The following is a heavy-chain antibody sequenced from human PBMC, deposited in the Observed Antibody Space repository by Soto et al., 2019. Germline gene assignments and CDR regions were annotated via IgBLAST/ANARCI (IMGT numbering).Heavy chain of an antibody. CDR2: IDWDDDK. D-gene: IGHD4-17*01. J-gene: IGHJ6*02. CDR3: ARLNKVTTHGMDV. Sequence: SGPTLVNPTQTLTLTCTFSGFSLSTSGMCVNWIRQPPGKALEWLARIDWDDDKYYSRSLKTRLTISKDTSKKQVVLTMTNMDPVDTATYYGARLNKVTTHGMDVWGQGTTVTVS. CDR1: GFSLSTSGMC. V-gene: IGHV2-70*11.